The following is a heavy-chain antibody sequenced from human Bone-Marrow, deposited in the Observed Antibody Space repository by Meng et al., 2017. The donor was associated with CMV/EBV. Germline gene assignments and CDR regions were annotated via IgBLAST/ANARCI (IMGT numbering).Heavy chain of an antibody. CDR3: ARNGHYSLDP. CDR1: GGSFSSDYW. CDR2: LHDSGTT. D-gene: IGHD3-22*01. V-gene: IGHV4-4*02. J-gene: IGHJ5*02. Sequence: SETLSLTCAVSGGSFSSDYWWSWVRQTPGKGLQWLGELHDSGTTTYNPSLNSRVTYSLAKSKNEFSLKLTSVTVADTAVYYCARNGHYSLDPWSQGTLVTVS.